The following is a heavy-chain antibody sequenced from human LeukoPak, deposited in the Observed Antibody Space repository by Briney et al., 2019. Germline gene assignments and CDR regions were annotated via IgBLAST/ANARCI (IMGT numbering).Heavy chain of an antibody. J-gene: IGHJ6*03. CDR3: ARRRPARMVNLEEDVQYYMDV. D-gene: IGHD5-18*01. CDR2: INYGGST. V-gene: IGHV4-59*08. Sequence: PSETLSLTCSVSGGSLSDDYWSWIRQPPGKALEWIGYINYGGSTNYNPSLKSRVNMSVDTSKNQFSLNLNSVSAADTAVYYCARRRPARMVNLEEDVQYYMDVWGSGTTVTVFS. CDR1: GGSLSDDY.